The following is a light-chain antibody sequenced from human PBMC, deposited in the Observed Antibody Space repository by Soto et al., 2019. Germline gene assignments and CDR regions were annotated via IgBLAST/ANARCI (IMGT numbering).Light chain of an antibody. CDR2: GAS. J-gene: IGKJ4*01. Sequence: EIVMTQSPATLSVSVGERATLSCRASQTVSSKLAWYQQKPGQAPRLLIYGASTRATGIPARFTGSGSGTAFTLTISSLQSEDVAVYYCQQYNDWPPQLTFGGGTKVEIK. V-gene: IGKV3-15*01. CDR3: QQYNDWPPQLT. CDR1: QTVSSK.